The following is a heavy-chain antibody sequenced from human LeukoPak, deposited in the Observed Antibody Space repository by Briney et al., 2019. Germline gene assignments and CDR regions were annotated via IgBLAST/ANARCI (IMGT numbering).Heavy chain of an antibody. Sequence: PSETLSLTCAVYGGSFSGYYWSWIRQSPGKGLEWIGEINHSRSTNYNPSLKSRVTISVDTSKNQFSLKLSSATAADTAVYYCGRQRAAIWGFGSWGQGTLVTVSS. CDR3: GRQRAAIWGFGS. CDR1: GGSFSGYY. CDR2: INHSRST. V-gene: IGHV4-34*01. J-gene: IGHJ4*02. D-gene: IGHD3-16*01.